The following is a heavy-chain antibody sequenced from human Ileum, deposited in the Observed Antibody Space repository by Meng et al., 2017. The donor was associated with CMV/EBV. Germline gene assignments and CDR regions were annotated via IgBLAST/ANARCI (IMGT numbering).Heavy chain of an antibody. CDR3: ARDSYHYGSSTYNWFDP. CDR1: GFIFRSYG. J-gene: IGHJ5*02. Sequence: ESLKISCAASGFIFRSYGMGWVRQSPGKGLEWIGYIHHSGTTNHNPSLRSRVIMSVDTSNNQFSLKLTSVTAADTAVYYCARDSYHYGSSTYNWFDPWGQGSLVTVSS. CDR2: IHHSGTT. D-gene: IGHD3-10*01. V-gene: IGHV4-59*01.